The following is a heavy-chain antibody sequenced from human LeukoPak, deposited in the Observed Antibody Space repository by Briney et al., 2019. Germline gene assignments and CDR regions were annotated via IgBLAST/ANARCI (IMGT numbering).Heavy chain of an antibody. CDR2: IIPILGIA. Sequence: SVKVSCKASARTFSSYAISWAGHAPGQGLDWMGRIIPILGIANYAQKFQGRVTITADKSTSTAYMELSSLRSEGTAVYYCASGGYCGGGSYSIHYWGQGTLVTVSS. V-gene: IGHV1-69*04. D-gene: IGHD2-21*01. J-gene: IGHJ4*02. CDR1: ARTFSSYA. CDR3: ASGGYCGGGSYSIHY.